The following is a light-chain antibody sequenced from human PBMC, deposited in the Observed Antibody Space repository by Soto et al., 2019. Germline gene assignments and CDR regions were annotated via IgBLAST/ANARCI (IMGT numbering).Light chain of an antibody. J-gene: IGKJ4*01. CDR1: QDVSSW. Sequence: IQVTQSPSSVSASVGDRVTITCRTSQDVSSWLAWYQQKPGKAPELLIYSASTLQTGVPSRFSGSGSGTDFTLTISSLQPEDFATYYCQPANSFPLTFGGGTKV. V-gene: IGKV1-12*01. CDR3: QPANSFPLT. CDR2: SAS.